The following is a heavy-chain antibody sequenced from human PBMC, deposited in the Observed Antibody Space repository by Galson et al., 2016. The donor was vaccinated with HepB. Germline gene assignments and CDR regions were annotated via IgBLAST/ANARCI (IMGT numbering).Heavy chain of an antibody. V-gene: IGHV3-72*01. CDR2: IRNKRNNYIT. D-gene: IGHD2-8*01. J-gene: IGHJ4*02. CDR3: ARMANGADSD. Sequence: SLRLSCAGSGFSFSDHYMDWVRQAPGKGLEWVGRIRNKRNNYITEYAASGIGRFTISRDDSRKSVDLQMNTLKTEDTAVYYCARMANGADSDWGQGTLVTVSS. CDR1: GFSFSDHY.